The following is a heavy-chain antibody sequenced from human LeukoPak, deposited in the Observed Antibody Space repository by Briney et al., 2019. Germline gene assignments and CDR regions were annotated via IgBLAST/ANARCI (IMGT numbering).Heavy chain of an antibody. V-gene: IGHV3-74*03. Sequence: PSGGSLRLSCAASGFTFSSYWMHWVRQAPGKGLVWVSRINSDGSSETYADSVKGRFTISRDNAKNTLYVQMNSLRAEDTAVYYCAREDPYSEGMDVWGQGTSVTVSS. CDR3: AREDPYSEGMDV. CDR2: INSDGSSE. J-gene: IGHJ6*02. D-gene: IGHD3-9*01. CDR1: GFTFSSYW.